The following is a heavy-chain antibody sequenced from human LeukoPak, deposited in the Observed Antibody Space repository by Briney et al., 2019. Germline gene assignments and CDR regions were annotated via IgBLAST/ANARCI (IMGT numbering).Heavy chain of an antibody. D-gene: IGHD3-10*01. CDR2: INPNSGGT. CDR1: GYTFTGYY. Sequence: ASVKVSCKASGYTFTGYYMHWVRQAPGQGLEWMGWINPNSGGTNYAQKFQGWVTITRDTSASTAYMELSSLRSEDTAVYYCARGPYVVRGVRRDYYYGMDVWGQGTTVTASS. V-gene: IGHV1-2*04. J-gene: IGHJ6*02. CDR3: ARGPYVVRGVRRDYYYGMDV.